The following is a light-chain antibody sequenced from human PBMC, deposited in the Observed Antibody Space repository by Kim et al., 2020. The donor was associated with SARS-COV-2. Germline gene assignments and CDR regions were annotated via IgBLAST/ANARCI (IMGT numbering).Light chain of an antibody. V-gene: IGKV1-39*01. J-gene: IGKJ1*01. CDR2: AAS. Sequence: SVEDRVTITCRASQSISSYLNWYQQKPGKAPKLLIYAASSLQSGVPSRFSGSGSGTDFTLTISSLQPEDFATYYCQQSYSTPPWTFGQGTKVDIK. CDR3: QQSYSTPPWT. CDR1: QSISSY.